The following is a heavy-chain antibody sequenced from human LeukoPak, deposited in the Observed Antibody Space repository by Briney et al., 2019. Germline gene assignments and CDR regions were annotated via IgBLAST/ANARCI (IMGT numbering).Heavy chain of an antibody. CDR1: GGSISSYY. D-gene: IGHD1-26*01. J-gene: IGHJ4*02. CDR3: ARGDPSYYFAYCFDY. CDR2: IYYSGST. Sequence: KSSETLSLTCTVSGGSISSYYRSWIRQPPGKGLEWIGYIYYSGSTNYNPSLKSRVTISVDTSKNQFSLKLSSVTAADTAVYYCARGDPSYYFAYCFDYWGQGTLVTVSS. V-gene: IGHV4-59*12.